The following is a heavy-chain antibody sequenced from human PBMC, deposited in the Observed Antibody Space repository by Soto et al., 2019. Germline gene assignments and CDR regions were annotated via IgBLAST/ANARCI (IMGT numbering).Heavy chain of an antibody. CDR2: IIPIFGTA. V-gene: IGHV1-69*06. CDR1: GGTFSSYA. J-gene: IGHJ4*02. CDR3: ERQRRGPSRPSAVVSHFDY. Sequence: SVKVSCKASGGTFSSYAISWVRQAPGQGLEWMGGIIPIFGTANYAQKFQGRVTITADKSTSTAYMELSSLISEDTAVYYCERQRRGPSRPSAVVSHFDYVGPGALVIVSS. D-gene: IGHD2-21*01.